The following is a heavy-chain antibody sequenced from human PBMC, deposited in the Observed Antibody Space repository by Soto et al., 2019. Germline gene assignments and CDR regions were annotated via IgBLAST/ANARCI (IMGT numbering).Heavy chain of an antibody. D-gene: IGHD3-16*01. V-gene: IGHV4-61*01. J-gene: IGHJ4*02. CDR2: IYYSGST. Sequence: PSETLSLTCTVSGGSVSSGSYYWSWIRQPPGKGLEWIGYIYYSGSTNYNPSLKSRVTISVDTSKNQFSLKLSSVTAADTAVYYCARAHQEMGATYYFDYWGQGTLVTVSS. CDR1: GGSVSSGSYY. CDR3: ARAHQEMGATYYFDY.